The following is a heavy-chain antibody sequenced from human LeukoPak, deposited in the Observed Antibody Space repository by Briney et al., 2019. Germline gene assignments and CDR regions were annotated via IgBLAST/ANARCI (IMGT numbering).Heavy chain of an antibody. CDR2: ISPDGSDT. CDR1: GYSFTNYW. J-gene: IGHJ4*02. Sequence: GESLKISCKGSGYSFTNYWIGWVRQMPGKGLEWMGIISPDGSDTRYSPSFQGQVTISADKSITTAYLQWSSLKASDTAMYYCARLTSSWSFDYWGQGTLVTVSS. V-gene: IGHV5-51*01. CDR3: ARLTSSWSFDY. D-gene: IGHD6-13*01.